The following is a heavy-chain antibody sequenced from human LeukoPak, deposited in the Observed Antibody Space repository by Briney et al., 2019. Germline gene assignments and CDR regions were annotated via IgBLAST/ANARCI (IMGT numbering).Heavy chain of an antibody. D-gene: IGHD6-19*01. CDR2: IYPGDSDT. CDR3: ARHPGSSGWGSFDL. V-gene: IGHV5-51*01. Sequence: GASLQISCKGSGYSFTSYWIGWVRPMPGKGLEWMGIIYPGDSDTRYSPSFQGQVTISADKSISTAYLQWSSLKASDTAMYYCARHPGSSGWGSFDLWGRGTLVTVSS. CDR1: GYSFTSYW. J-gene: IGHJ2*01.